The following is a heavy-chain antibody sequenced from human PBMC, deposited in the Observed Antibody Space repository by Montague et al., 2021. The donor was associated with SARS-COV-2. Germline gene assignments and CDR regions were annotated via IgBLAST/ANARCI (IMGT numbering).Heavy chain of an antibody. CDR1: GFTFGAYG. V-gene: IGHV3-30*12. J-gene: IGHJ4*02. CDR2: ISFDGSHA. Sequence: SLRLSCAASGFTFGAYGMHWVRQAPGKGLEWVTVISFDGSHAHYADSVKGRFTISRDNSKNTLYLQMNNLRTEDTAVYYCGRDSALPPIYSNSIDYWGQGTLVTVSS. D-gene: IGHD4-11*01. CDR3: GRDSALPPIYSNSIDY.